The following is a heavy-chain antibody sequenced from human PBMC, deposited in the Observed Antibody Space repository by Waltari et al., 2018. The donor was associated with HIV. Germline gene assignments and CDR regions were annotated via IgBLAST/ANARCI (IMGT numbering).Heavy chain of an antibody. V-gene: IGHV3-43*01. CDR2: ISWDGGST. D-gene: IGHD5-12*01. CDR1: GFPFDVYT. CDR3: AKDIGGYDSFYYYYGMDV. Sequence: EVQLVESGGVVVQPGGSLRLSCAASGFPFDVYTMPWVRQAPGKGLEWVSLISWDGGSTYYADSVKGRFTISRDNSKNSLYLQMNSLRTEDTALYYCAKDIGGYDSFYYYYGMDVWGQGTTVTVSS. J-gene: IGHJ6*02.